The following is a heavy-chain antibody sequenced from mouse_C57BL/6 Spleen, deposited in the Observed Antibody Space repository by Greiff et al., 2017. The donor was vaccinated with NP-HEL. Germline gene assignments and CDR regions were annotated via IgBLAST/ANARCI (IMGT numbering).Heavy chain of an antibody. D-gene: IGHD1-1*01. J-gene: IGHJ2*01. Sequence: VQRVESGAELARPGASVKLSCKASGYTFTSYGISWVKQRTGQGLEWIGEIYPRSGNTYYNEKFKGKATLTADKSSSTAYMELRSLTSEDSAVYFCARSADYYGSSHFDYWGQGTTLTVSS. CDR3: ARSADYYGSSHFDY. CDR1: GYTFTSYG. V-gene: IGHV1-81*01. CDR2: IYPRSGNT.